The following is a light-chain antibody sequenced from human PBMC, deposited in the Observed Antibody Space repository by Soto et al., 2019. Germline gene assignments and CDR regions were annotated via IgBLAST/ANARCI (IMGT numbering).Light chain of an antibody. CDR3: SSYTTSNTLV. J-gene: IGLJ2*01. V-gene: IGLV2-14*01. CDR2: EVG. Sequence: QSALTQPASVSGSPGQSITISCTGTSSDVGAYNYVSWYQQHPDKAPKLMIYEVGNRPSGVSDRFSGSKSDNTASLTISGLQAEDEADYYCSSYTTSNTLVFGGGTKLTVL. CDR1: SSDVGAYNY.